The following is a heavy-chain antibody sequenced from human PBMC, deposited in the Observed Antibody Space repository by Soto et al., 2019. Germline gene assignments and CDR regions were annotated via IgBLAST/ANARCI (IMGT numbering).Heavy chain of an antibody. CDR3: ARCYYGDSLGLLDY. D-gene: IGHD4-17*01. J-gene: IGHJ4*02. CDR1: GFTFSSYE. Sequence: EVQLVESGGGLVQPGGSLRLSCAASGFTFSSYEMNWVRQAPGKGLEWVSYISSSGSTIYYADSVKGRFTISRDNAKNSLDLQMNSLRAEDTAVYYCARCYYGDSLGLLDYWGQGTLVTVSS. CDR2: ISSSGSTI. V-gene: IGHV3-48*03.